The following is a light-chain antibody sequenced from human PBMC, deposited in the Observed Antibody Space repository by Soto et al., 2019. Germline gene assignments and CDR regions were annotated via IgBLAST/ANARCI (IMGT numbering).Light chain of an antibody. CDR3: LLSYTGARV. V-gene: IGLV7-46*01. Sequence: QTVVTQEPSLTVSPGGTVTLTCGSSIGAVTSSHYPYWFQQKPGQAPRTLIYDTSDKHSWTPARFSGSLLGGKAALTLSGAQSEDEAEYYCLLSYTGARVFGGGTQLTVL. J-gene: IGLJ3*02. CDR2: DTS. CDR1: IGAVTSSHY.